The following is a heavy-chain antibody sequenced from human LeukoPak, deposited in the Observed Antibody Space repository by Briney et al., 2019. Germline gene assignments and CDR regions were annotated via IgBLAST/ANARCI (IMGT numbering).Heavy chain of an antibody. CDR2: IYTTGST. CDR3: ARAGYSSTGGEWFDP. V-gene: IGHV4-4*07. D-gene: IGHD6-13*01. J-gene: IGHJ5*02. CDR1: GGSISSYY. Sequence: PSETLSLTCTVSGGSISSYYWSWIRQPAGKGLEWIGRIYTTGSTNYNPSLKSRVTMSVDTSKNQSSLKLSSVTAADTAVYYCARAGYSSTGGEWFDPWGQGTLVTVSS.